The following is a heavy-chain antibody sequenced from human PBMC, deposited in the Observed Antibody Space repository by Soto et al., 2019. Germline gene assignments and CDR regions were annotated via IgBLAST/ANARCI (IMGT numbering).Heavy chain of an antibody. Sequence: SETLSLTCTVSGDSISSYYWSWFRQPPGKGLQWIGYVSNGGGTNYNPSLWSRVTISLDTSKNQFSLRLNSVTAGDTAVYFCARGSINVGAQVNDCWGQGTLVTVS. D-gene: IGHD1-26*01. CDR2: VSNGGGT. CDR1: GDSISSYY. CDR3: ARGSINVGAQVNDC. J-gene: IGHJ4*02. V-gene: IGHV4-59*01.